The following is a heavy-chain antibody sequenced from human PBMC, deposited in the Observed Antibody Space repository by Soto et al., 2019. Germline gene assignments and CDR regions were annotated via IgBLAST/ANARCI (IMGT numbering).Heavy chain of an antibody. J-gene: IGHJ3*02. V-gene: IGHV3-7*01. CDR2: IKQDGSEK. CDR1: GFTFSDYW. Sequence: GSLRLSCAASGFTFSDYWMSWVRQAPGKGLEWVAKIKQDGSEKHYVDSVKGRFTISRDNAENSLHLQMNSLRAEDTAVYYCARKGRYCRGGSCYPTAFDIWGQGTMVTVSS. CDR3: ARKGRYCRGGSCYPTAFDI. D-gene: IGHD2-15*01.